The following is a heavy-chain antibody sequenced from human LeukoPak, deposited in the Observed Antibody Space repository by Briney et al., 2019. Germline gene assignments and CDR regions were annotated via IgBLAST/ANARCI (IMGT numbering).Heavy chain of an antibody. J-gene: IGHJ6*03. CDR1: GYTFSSYA. Sequence: GGSLRLSCAASGYTFSSYAMSWVRQAPGKGLEWVSAISGSGGSTYYADSVKGRFTISRDNSKNTLYLQMNSLRAEDTAVYYCTRQPPDIVEPTYYYYYMDVWGKGTTVTVSS. CDR3: TRQPPDIVEPTYYYYYMDV. V-gene: IGHV3-23*01. D-gene: IGHD2-15*01. CDR2: ISGSGGST.